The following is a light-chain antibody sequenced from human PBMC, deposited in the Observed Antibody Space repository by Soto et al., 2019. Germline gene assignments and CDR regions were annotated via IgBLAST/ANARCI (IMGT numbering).Light chain of an antibody. V-gene: IGKV1-9*01. CDR1: QGISSY. CDR3: QQLNSYPPT. Sequence: DIQLTQSPSFLSASVGDRVTITCRAGQGISSYLAWYQQKPGKAPKLLIYAASTLQSGVPSRFSGSGSGTEFTLTISSLQPEDFATYYCQQLNSYPPTFGPGTKVDIK. CDR2: AAS. J-gene: IGKJ3*01.